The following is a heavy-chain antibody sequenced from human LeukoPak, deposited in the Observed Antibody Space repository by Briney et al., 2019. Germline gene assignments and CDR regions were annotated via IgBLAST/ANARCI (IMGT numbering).Heavy chain of an antibody. CDR3: TTDPHSGYCSGVSCYPYDY. V-gene: IGHV3-15*01. CDR2: IKSDTDGETT. D-gene: IGHD2-15*01. J-gene: IGHJ4*02. Sequence: GGSLRLSCAASGFSFNDAWMSWVRQAPGKGLEWVGRIKSDTDGETTDYAAPVKGRFTISRDDSRNTLYLQMTTLKTEDTALYYCTTDPHSGYCSGVSCYPYDYWGQGTLVTVSS. CDR1: GFSFNDAW.